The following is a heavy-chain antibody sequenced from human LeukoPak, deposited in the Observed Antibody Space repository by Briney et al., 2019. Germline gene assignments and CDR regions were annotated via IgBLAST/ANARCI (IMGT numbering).Heavy chain of an antibody. CDR1: GGSISSSTYY. V-gene: IGHV4-39*01. J-gene: IGHJ4*02. CDR2: IYYSGST. D-gene: IGHD1-26*01. CDR3: ARRGIILGATTDDY. Sequence: PSETLSLTCTVSGGSISSSTYYWGWIRQPPGKGLEWIGGIYYSGSTYYNPSLKSRVTISVDTSKNQFSLKLSSVTAADTAVYYCARRGIILGATTDDYWGQGTLVTVSS.